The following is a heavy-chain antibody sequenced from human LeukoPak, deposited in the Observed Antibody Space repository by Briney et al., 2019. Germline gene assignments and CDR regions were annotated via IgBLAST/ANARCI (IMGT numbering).Heavy chain of an antibody. CDR3: ARVGRSGWTVDY. D-gene: IGHD6-19*01. Sequence: GGSMRLSCAASGFDLTTYSIDWVRQAPGKWLEWVSYISSSSSNIYHADSVKGRFTISRDNAKNSLHLQMNSLRAEDTAVYYCARVGRSGWTVDYWGQGTLVTVSS. V-gene: IGHV3-48*04. J-gene: IGHJ4*02. CDR2: ISSSSSNI. CDR1: GFDLTTYS.